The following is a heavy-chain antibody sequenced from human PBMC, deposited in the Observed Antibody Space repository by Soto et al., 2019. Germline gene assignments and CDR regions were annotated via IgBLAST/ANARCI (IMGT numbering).Heavy chain of an antibody. CDR2: ISGSGGST. J-gene: IGHJ6*02. CDR3: ANGCDILTGYYPTTYYYGMDV. D-gene: IGHD3-9*01. CDR1: GFTFSSYA. V-gene: IGHV3-23*01. Sequence: PGGSLRLSCAASGFTFSSYAMGRVRQAPGKGLEWVSAISGSGGSTYYADSVKGRFTISRDNSKNTLYLQMNSLRAEDTAVYYCANGCDILTGYYPTTYYYGMDVWGQGTTVPVS.